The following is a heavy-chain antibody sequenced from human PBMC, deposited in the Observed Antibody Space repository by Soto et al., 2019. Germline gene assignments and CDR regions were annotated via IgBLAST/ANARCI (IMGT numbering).Heavy chain of an antibody. J-gene: IGHJ6*02. D-gene: IGHD6-19*01. V-gene: IGHV1-69*13. CDR1: GGTFSSYA. CDR3: ATREGDSSGWGYYYYGMDV. CDR2: IIPIFGTA. Sequence: SVKVSCKASGGTFSSYAISWVRQAPGQGLEWMGGIIPIFGTANYAQKFQGRVTITADESTSTAYMELSSLRSEDTAVYYCATREGDSSGWGYYYYGMDVWGQGTTVTVAS.